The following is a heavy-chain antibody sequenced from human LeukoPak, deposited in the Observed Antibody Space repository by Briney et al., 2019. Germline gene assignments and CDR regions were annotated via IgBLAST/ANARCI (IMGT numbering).Heavy chain of an antibody. CDR1: GYTLTELS. D-gene: IGHD2-2*01. J-gene: IGHJ3*02. CDR3: ATGDPIVVVPATPAFDI. CDR2: FDPEDGET. Sequence: ASVKVSCKVSGYTLTELSMHWARQAPGKGLEWMGGFDPEDGETIYAQKFQGRVTMTEDTSTDTAYMELSSLRSEDTAVYYCATGDPIVVVPATPAFDIWGQGTMVTVSS. V-gene: IGHV1-24*01.